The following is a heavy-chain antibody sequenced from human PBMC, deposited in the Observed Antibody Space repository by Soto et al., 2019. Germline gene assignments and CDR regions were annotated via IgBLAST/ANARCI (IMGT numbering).Heavy chain of an antibody. CDR2: IIPIFGTA. J-gene: IGHJ6*02. Sequence: QVQLVQSGAEVKKPGSSVKVSCKASGGTFSSYAISWVRQAPGQGLEWMGGIIPIFGTANYAQKFQGRVTINADKSTSTAYMELSSLRSEDTAVYYCARDPSIVVVPAAALAMDVWGQGTTVTVSS. CDR1: GGTFSSYA. D-gene: IGHD2-2*01. V-gene: IGHV1-69*06. CDR3: ARDPSIVVVPAAALAMDV.